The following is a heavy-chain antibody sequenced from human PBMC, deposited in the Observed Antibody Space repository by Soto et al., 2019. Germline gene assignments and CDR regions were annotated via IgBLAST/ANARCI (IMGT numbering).Heavy chain of an antibody. J-gene: IGHJ4*02. CDR3: ARGKLIWFGELPYY. Sequence: GASVKVSCKASGYTFTSYDINWVRQATGQGLEWMGWMNPNSGNTGYAQKFQGRVTMTRNTSISTAYMELSSLRSEDTAVYYCARGKLIWFGELPYYWGQGTLSIVSS. D-gene: IGHD3-10*01. CDR1: GYTFTSYD. CDR2: MNPNSGNT. V-gene: IGHV1-8*01.